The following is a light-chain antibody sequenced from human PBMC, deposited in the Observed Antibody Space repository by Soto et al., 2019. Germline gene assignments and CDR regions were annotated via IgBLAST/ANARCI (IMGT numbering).Light chain of an antibody. V-gene: IGKV3-20*01. Sequence: GERATLSCKASQSVINNYLAWYQQKPGQAPRLLIYGASNRATGIPDRFSGSGSGTDFTLTISRLEPEDFAVYYCQQYGSSGTFGQGTKVDTK. CDR3: QQYGSSGT. CDR1: QSVINNY. J-gene: IGKJ1*01. CDR2: GAS.